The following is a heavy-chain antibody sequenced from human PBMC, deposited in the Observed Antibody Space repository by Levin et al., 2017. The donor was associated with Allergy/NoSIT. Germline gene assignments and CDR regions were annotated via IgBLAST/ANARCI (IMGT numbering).Heavy chain of an antibody. V-gene: IGHV1-2*06. D-gene: IGHD6-13*01. CDR1: GFTFTIYD. Sequence: ASVKVSCKASGFTFTIYDIHWVRQAPGQGLEWVGRLNPNTGGTDSAQKFMGRVTMTRDTSTTTAFMELTRLRPDDTAIYYFARETIAAPPYNWFDTWGQGALVTVSS. J-gene: IGHJ5*02. CDR3: ARETIAAPPYNWFDT. CDR2: LNPNTGGT.